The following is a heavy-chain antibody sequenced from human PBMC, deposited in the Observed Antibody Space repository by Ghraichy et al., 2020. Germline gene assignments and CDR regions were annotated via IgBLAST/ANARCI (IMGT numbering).Heavy chain of an antibody. CDR2: INPNSGGT. Sequence: ASVKVSCKASGYTFTGYYMHWVRQAPGQGLEWMGWINPNSGGTNYAQKFQGRVTMTRDTSISTAYMELSRLRSDDTVVYYCARDTRWIHPYFDYWGQGTLVTVSS. D-gene: IGHD5-18*01. J-gene: IGHJ4*02. CDR1: GYTFTGYY. V-gene: IGHV1-2*02. CDR3: ARDTRWIHPYFDY.